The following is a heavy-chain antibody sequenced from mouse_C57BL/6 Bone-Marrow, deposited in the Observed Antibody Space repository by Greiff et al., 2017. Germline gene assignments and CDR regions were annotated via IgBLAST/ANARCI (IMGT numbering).Heavy chain of an antibody. CDR2: IDPEDGET. J-gene: IGHJ2*01. V-gene: IGHV14-2*01. CDR3: TSSLIYYGTNY. D-gene: IGHD1-1*01. CDR1: GFNIKDYY. Sequence: EVQVVESGAELVKPGASVKLSCTASGFNIKDYYIHWVKQRTEPGLAWIGRIDPEDGETKYAPKFQDKATITADTSSNTAYLQLSSLTSEDTADYYCTSSLIYYGTNYWGQGTTLTVSS.